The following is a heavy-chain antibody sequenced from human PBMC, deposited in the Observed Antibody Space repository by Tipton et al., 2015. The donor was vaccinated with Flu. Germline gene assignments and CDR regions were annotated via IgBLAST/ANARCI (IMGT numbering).Heavy chain of an antibody. Sequence: SLRLSCEASGFTFTIFGMHWVRQAPGKGLEWVAFIWYDGSKTYYGDSVKGRFTISRDDSRNTVFLQMNSVRVEDTAVYYCARDGPEWNYFAYMDVWGKGTTVTVS. V-gene: IGHV3-33*01. J-gene: IGHJ6*03. D-gene: IGHD3-3*01. CDR3: ARDGPEWNYFAYMDV. CDR2: IWYDGSKT. CDR1: GFTFTIFG.